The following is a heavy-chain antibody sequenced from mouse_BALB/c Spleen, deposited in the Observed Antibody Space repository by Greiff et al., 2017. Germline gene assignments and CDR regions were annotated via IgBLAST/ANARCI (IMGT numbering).Heavy chain of an antibody. V-gene: IGHV5-6-5*01. CDR2: ISSGGST. CDR3: ARGPYGNYGAWFAY. Sequence: VQLKESGGGLVKPGGSLKLSCAASGFTFSSYAMSWVRQTPEKRLEWVASISSGGSTYYPDSVKGRFTISRDNARNILYLQMSSLRSEDTAMYYCARGPYGNYGAWFAYWGQGTLVTVSA. D-gene: IGHD2-1*01. J-gene: IGHJ3*01. CDR1: GFTFSSYA.